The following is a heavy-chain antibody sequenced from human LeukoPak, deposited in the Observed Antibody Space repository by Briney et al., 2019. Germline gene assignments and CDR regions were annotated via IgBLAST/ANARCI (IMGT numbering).Heavy chain of an antibody. CDR1: GYTSTGYY. CDR2: INPNSGGT. Sequence: ASVKVSCKASGYTSTGYYMHWVRQAPGQGLEWMGWINPNSGGTNYAQKFQGRVTMTRDTSISTAYMELSRLRSDDTAVYYCARAAAAMVTGWYFDLWGRGTLVTVSS. V-gene: IGHV1-2*02. J-gene: IGHJ2*01. D-gene: IGHD5-18*01. CDR3: ARAAAAMVTGWYFDL.